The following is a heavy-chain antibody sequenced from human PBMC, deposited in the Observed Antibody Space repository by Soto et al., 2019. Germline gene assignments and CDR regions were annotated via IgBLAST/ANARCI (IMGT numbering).Heavy chain of an antibody. CDR3: ARAPDRPSIVAGYYYYMDV. D-gene: IGHD2-15*01. CDR2: ISSSSSYI. J-gene: IGHJ6*03. V-gene: IGHV3-21*01. CDR1: GFTFSSYS. Sequence: EVQLVESGGGLVKPGGSPRLSCAASGFTFSSYSMNWVRQAPGKGLEWVSSISSSSSYIYYADSVKGRFTISRDNAKNSLYLQMNSLRAEDTAVYYCARAPDRPSIVAGYYYYMDVWGKGTTVTVSS.